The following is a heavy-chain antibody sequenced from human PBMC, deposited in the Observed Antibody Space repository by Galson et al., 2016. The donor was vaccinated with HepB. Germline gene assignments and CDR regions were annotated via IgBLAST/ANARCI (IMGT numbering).Heavy chain of an antibody. Sequence: PALVKPTQTLTLTCTFSGFSLNTSGVGVGWIRQPPGKALEWLALIYWDDYKAYSPSLKTRLTVTKGTSKNQVVLTMTNMDSVDTGTYYCSHLITSFGVVSWFDPWGQGTLVTVSS. V-gene: IGHV2-5*02. CDR2: IYWDDYK. J-gene: IGHJ5*02. CDR1: GFSLNTSGVG. D-gene: IGHD3-3*01. CDR3: SHLITSFGVVSWFDP.